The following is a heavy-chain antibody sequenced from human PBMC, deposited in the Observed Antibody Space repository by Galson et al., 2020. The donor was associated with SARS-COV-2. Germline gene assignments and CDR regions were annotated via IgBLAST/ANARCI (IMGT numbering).Heavy chain of an antibody. J-gene: IGHJ4*02. CDR3: ASSGTAYGGNSPLDY. V-gene: IGHV1-18*01. CDR2: ISAYNGNT. CDR1: VYTFTSYG. D-gene: IGHD1-7*01. Sequence: ASVKVSCKASVYTFTSYGISWVRQAPGQGLEWMGWISAYNGNTNYAQKLQGRVTMTTDTSTSTAYMELRSLRSDDTAVYYCASSGTAYGGNSPLDYWGQGTLVTVSS.